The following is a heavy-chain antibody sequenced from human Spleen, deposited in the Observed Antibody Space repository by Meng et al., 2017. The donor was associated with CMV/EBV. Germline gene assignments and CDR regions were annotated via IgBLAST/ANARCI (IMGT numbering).Heavy chain of an antibody. Sequence: VQPQPWGAVLLNPSDTLSLPCAVYGGSFSGYYWSWIRQPPGKGLEWIGEINHSGSTNYNPSLKSRVTISVDTSKNQFSLKLSSVTAADTAVYYCARIITIPYYFDYWGQGTLVTVSS. V-gene: IGHV4-34*01. CDR2: INHSGST. J-gene: IGHJ4*02. CDR1: GGSFSGYY. CDR3: ARIITIPYYFDY. D-gene: IGHD3-3*01.